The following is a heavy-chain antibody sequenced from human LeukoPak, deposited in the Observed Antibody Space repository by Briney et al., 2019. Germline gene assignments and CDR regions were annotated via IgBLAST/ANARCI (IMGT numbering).Heavy chain of an antibody. D-gene: IGHD2-15*01. J-gene: IGHJ5*02. V-gene: IGHV3-74*01. CDR2: NNGDGSTT. Sequence: GGSLRLSCVASGFSLSGYWMYWVRQAPGKGLMYISRNNGDGSTTNYADVVKGRFTISRDNVKNTLYLQMNSLRVEDTAVYYCARDPRNVGLAPWGQGTLVTVSS. CDR1: GFSLSGYW. CDR3: ARDPRNVGLAP.